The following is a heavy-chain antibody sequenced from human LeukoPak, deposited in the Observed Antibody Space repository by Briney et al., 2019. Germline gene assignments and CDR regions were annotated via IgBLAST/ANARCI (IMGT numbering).Heavy chain of an antibody. J-gene: IGHJ6*02. D-gene: IGHD3-10*01. CDR2: IWYDGSKK. V-gene: IGHV3-33*07. CDR1: GFTFNNYG. CDR3: ARDNYYCGSGRSPVGYYYGMDV. Sequence: GGSLRLSCAASGFTFNNYGFYWVRQAPGKGLEWVALIWYDGSKKLYTESVKGRFTISRDNSKNTVYLQMNSLRDEDTAVYYCARDNYYCGSGRSPVGYYYGMDVWGQGTTVTVSS.